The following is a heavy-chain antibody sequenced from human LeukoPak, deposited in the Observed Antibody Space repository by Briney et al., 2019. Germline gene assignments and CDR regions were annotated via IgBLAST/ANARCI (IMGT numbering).Heavy chain of an antibody. Sequence: GGSLRLSCAASGFTFSTYGMHWVRQAPGKGLEWVAVVWYDGSNKKYADSVKGRFTISRDDSKNTLYLQMNSLRAEDTAVYYCARVSSSSWYVDYWGQGTLVTVSS. CDR1: GFTFSTYG. D-gene: IGHD6-13*01. V-gene: IGHV3-33*08. CDR3: ARVSSSSWYVDY. CDR2: VWYDGSNK. J-gene: IGHJ4*02.